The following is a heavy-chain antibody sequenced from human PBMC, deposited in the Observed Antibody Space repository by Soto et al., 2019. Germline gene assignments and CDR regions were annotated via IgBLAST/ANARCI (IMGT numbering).Heavy chain of an antibody. CDR1: GYTFTGYY. J-gene: IGHJ5*02. Sequence: ASVKVSCKASGYTFTGYYMHWVRQAPGQGLEWMGWINPNSGGTNYAQKFQGRVTMTRDTSISTAYMELSRLRSDDTAVYYCARERIVVVRSSQNNWFDPWGQGTLVTVPQ. V-gene: IGHV1-2*02. D-gene: IGHD3-22*01. CDR2: INPNSGGT. CDR3: ARERIVVVRSSQNNWFDP.